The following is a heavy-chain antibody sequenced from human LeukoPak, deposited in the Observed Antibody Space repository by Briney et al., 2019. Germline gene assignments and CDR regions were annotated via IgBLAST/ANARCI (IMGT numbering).Heavy chain of an antibody. J-gene: IGHJ6*02. CDR2: ISSSSSTI. Sequence: PGGSLRLSCAASGFTFSSYSMNWVRQAPGKGLEWVSYISSSSSTIYYADSVKGRFTISRDNAKNSLYLQMNSLRDEDTAVYYCARGAPYASYYGMDVWGQGTTVTVSS. CDR3: ARGAPYASYYGMDV. V-gene: IGHV3-48*02. CDR1: GFTFSSYS. D-gene: IGHD4-17*01.